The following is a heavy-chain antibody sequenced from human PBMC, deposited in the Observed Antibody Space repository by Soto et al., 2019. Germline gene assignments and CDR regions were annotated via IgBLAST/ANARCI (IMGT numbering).Heavy chain of an antibody. J-gene: IGHJ6*02. V-gene: IGHV5-10-1*01. CDR3: ARRDRDGFWRAGNYYYGMDV. D-gene: IGHD3-3*01. CDR1: GYSFTSYW. CDR2: IDPSDSYT. Sequence: AVQSLKISCKGSGYSFTSYWICGVRQMPGEVLAWLRRIDPSDSYTNYSPSFQGHVTISADKSIGTAYLQWSSLKASDTAMYYCARRDRDGFWRAGNYYYGMDVWGQGTTVTVS.